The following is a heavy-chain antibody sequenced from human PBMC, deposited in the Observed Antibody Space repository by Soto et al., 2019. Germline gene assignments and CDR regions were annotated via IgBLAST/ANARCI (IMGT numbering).Heavy chain of an antibody. CDR1: GFTFSSSW. D-gene: IGHD2-2*01. CDR2: ISGSGGST. Sequence: GGSLRLSCAASGFTFSSSWMHWFRQAPGKGLEWVSAISGSGGSTYYADSVKGRFTISRDNSKNTLYLQMNSLRAEDTAVYYCAKDGVPAARTFDYWGQGTLVTVSS. J-gene: IGHJ4*02. V-gene: IGHV3-23*01. CDR3: AKDGVPAARTFDY.